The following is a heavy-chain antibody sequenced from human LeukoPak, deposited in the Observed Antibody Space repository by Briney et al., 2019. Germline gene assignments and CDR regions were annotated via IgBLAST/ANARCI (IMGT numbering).Heavy chain of an antibody. J-gene: IGHJ5*02. D-gene: IGHD6-13*01. V-gene: IGHV3-23*01. Sequence: GGSLRLSCAASGFTFSSYAMSWVRQAPGKGLEWVSAISGSGGSTYYADSVKGRFTISRDNSKNTLYLQMNSLRAEDTAVYYCAKTPKYSSSWYFGRVNWFDPWGQGTLVTVSS. CDR2: ISGSGGST. CDR3: AKTPKYSSSWYFGRVNWFDP. CDR1: GFTFSSYA.